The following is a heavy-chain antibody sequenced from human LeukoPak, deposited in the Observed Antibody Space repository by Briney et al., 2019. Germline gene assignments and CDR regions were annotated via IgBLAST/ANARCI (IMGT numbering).Heavy chain of an antibody. V-gene: IGHV4-59*08. D-gene: IGHD6-19*01. CDR3: ARLKDSSGWYGGYYFDY. J-gene: IGHJ4*02. CDR1: GGSISSYY. Sequence: SETLSLTCTVSGGSISSYYWSWIRQPAGKGLEWIGYIYYSGSTNYNPSLKSRVTISVDTSKNQFSLKLSSVTAADTAVYYCARLKDSSGWYGGYYFDYWGQGTLVTVSS. CDR2: IYYSGST.